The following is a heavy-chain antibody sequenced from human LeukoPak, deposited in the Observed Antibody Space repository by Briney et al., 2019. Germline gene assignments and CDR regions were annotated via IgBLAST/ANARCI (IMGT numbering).Heavy chain of an antibody. V-gene: IGHV4-31*03. CDR1: GGSISSGGYY. J-gene: IGHJ4*02. CDR3: ARGRTRSGSRRFDY. Sequence: SQTLSLTCTVSGGSISSGGYYWSWIRQHPGKGLEWIGYIYYSGSTNYNPSLKSRVTISVDTSKNQFSLKLSSVTAADTAVYYCARGRTRSGSRRFDYWGQGTLVTVSS. CDR2: IYYSGST. D-gene: IGHD3-10*01.